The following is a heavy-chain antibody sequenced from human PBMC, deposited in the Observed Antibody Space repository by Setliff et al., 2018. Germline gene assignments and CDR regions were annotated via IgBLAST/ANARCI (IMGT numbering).Heavy chain of an antibody. CDR3: AKDVVGYSSTWPKRDYFDS. Sequence: GGSLRLSCAASGFTFNTYAMSWVRQPPGKGLEWVSSISDTAIGIYYTGSVRGRFTISRDNSKKILFLQTNSLRVEDTAIYYCAKDVVGYSSTWPKRDYFDSWGQGTLVTVSS. D-gene: IGHD6-13*01. CDR1: GFTFNTYA. J-gene: IGHJ4*02. V-gene: IGHV3-23*01. CDR2: ISDTAIGI.